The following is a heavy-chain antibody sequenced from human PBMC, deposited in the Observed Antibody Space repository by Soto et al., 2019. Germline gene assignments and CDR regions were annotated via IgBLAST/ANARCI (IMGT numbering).Heavy chain of an antibody. V-gene: IGHV4-59*08. CDR2: IYYSGST. J-gene: IGHJ4*02. Sequence: PSETLSLTCTVSGGSISSYYWSWIRQPPGKGLEWIGYIYYSGSTNYNPSFKSRVTISVDTSKNQFSLKLSSVTAADTAVYYCARVSAMRHYGHYDTADYWGQGTLVIVSS. CDR1: GGSISSYY. CDR3: ARVSAMRHYGHYDTADY. D-gene: IGHD4-17*01.